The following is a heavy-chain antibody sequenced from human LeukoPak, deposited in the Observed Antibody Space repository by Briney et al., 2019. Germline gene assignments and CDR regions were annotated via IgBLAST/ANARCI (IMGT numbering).Heavy chain of an antibody. D-gene: IGHD6-13*01. CDR1: GFIFNDYS. CDR3: ARDSGSSSWLNAFDI. CDR2: ISSRSSTI. J-gene: IGHJ3*02. Sequence: GSLRLSCVGSGFIFNDYSMNWVRQAPGKGPEWVSYISSRSSTIYYADSVKGGFTISRDNAKNSLYLQMNSLRAEDTAVYYCARDSGSSSWLNAFDIWGQGTMVTVSS. V-gene: IGHV3-48*04.